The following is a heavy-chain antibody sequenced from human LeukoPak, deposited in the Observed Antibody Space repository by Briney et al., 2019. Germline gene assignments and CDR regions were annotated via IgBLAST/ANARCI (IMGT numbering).Heavy chain of an antibody. CDR3: ARGPSITMARGGQWYYYMDV. CDR1: GYTLTELS. J-gene: IGHJ6*03. CDR2: FDPEDGET. D-gene: IGHD3-10*01. V-gene: IGHV1-24*01. Sequence: ASVKVSCKVSGYTLTELSMHWVRQAPGKGLEWMGGFDPEDGETIYAQKFQGRVTMTRDTSTSTVYMELSRLRSEDTAVYYCARGPSITMARGGQWYYYMDVWGKGTTVTISS.